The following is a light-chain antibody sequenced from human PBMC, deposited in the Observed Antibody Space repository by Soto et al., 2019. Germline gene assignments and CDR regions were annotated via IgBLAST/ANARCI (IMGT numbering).Light chain of an antibody. CDR1: SSNIGEGYD. CDR2: GNS. CDR3: QSYDSSMSDHV. V-gene: IGLV1-40*01. Sequence: QSVLTPPPSVSGAPGQRVTISCTGSSSNIGEGYDVHWYQQLPGTAPKLLIYGNSNRPSGGPARLSGSKSGTSASLAITGLQAEDDDDYYCQSYDSSMSDHVFGPGTKLTVL. J-gene: IGLJ1*01.